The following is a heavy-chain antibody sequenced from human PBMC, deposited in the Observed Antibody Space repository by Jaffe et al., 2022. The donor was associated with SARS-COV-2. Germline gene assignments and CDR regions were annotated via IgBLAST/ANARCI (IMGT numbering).Heavy chain of an antibody. J-gene: IGHJ6*03. D-gene: IGHD1-26*01. Sequence: EVQLVESGGGLVKPGGSLRLSCAASGFTFSSYSMNWVRQAPGKGLEWVSSISSSSSYIYYADSVKGRFTISRDNAKNSLYLQMNSLRAEDTAVYYCARDRGSGEWELPLDYYYYMDVWGKGTTVTVSS. CDR1: GFTFSSYS. V-gene: IGHV3-21*01. CDR2: ISSSSSYI. CDR3: ARDRGSGEWELPLDYYYYMDV.